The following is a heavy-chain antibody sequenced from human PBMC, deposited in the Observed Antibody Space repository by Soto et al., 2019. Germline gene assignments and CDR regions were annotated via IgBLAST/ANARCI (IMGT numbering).Heavy chain of an antibody. CDR3: ARGHTDIVVVPAPFYFDY. CDR1: GYSFTSYW. Sequence: VESLKISCKGSGYSFTSYWIGWVRQMPWKGLEWMGIIYPGDSDTRYSPSFQGQVTISADKSISTAYLQWSSLKASDTAMYYCARGHTDIVVVPAPFYFDYWGQGTLVTVSS. J-gene: IGHJ4*02. D-gene: IGHD2-2*01. CDR2: IYPGDSDT. V-gene: IGHV5-51*01.